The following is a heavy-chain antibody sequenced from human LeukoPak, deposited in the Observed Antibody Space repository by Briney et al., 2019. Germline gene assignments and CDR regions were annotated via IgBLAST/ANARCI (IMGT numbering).Heavy chain of an antibody. CDR1: AFTFSSYA. CDR2: ISGSGGST. V-gene: IGHV3-23*01. Sequence: GGSLRLSCAASAFTFSSYAMSWVRQAPGKGLEWVSAISGSGGSTYCADSVKGRFTISRDNSKNTLYLQMNSLRAEDTAVYYCAKLSSAYYPRPPLPWGQGTLVTVSS. D-gene: IGHD3-22*01. J-gene: IGHJ5*02. CDR3: AKLSSAYYPRPPLP.